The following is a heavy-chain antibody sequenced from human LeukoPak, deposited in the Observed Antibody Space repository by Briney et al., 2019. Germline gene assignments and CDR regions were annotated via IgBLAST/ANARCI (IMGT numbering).Heavy chain of an antibody. CDR1: GFTFSSYA. CDR2: INAAGDDT. D-gene: IGHD2-2*01. CDR3: AKGPDCSSTSCYENYFDY. Sequence: GGSLRLSCAASGFTFSSYAMNWVRQAPGKGLEWVSTINAAGDDTFYAGSVKGRFTISRDNSKNTLYLQMNSLRAEDTAVYYCAKGPDCSSTSCYENYFDYWGQGTLVTVSS. V-gene: IGHV3-23*01. J-gene: IGHJ4*02.